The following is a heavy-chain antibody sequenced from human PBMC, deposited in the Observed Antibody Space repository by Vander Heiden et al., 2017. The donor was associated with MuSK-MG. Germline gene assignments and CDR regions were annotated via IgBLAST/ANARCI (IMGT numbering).Heavy chain of an antibody. CDR2: INPNSGGK. J-gene: IGHJ6*03. D-gene: IGHD3-16*01. CDR3: ARDIGDPHYYYYYMDV. CDR1: GYTFTGYY. Sequence: QVQLVQSGAEVKKPGASVKVSCKASGYTFTGYYMHWVRQAPGQGLEWRGWINPNSGGKNYAQKFQGRVTMTRDTSISTAYMELSRLRSDDTAVYYCARDIGDPHYYYYYMDVWGKGTTVTVSS. V-gene: IGHV1-2*02.